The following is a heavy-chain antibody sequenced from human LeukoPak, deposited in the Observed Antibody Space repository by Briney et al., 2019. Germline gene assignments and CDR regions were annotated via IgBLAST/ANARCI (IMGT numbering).Heavy chain of an antibody. J-gene: IGHJ4*02. CDR3: AKDRGYYYDSSAYGSYFDY. Sequence: PGGSLRLSCEASGFTFDDYTMHWVRQSPGKGLEWVSLISWDGGTTYYADSVRGRFTISRVNSKNSLYLQMNSLRTEDTALYYCAKDRGYYYDSSAYGSYFDYWGQGTLVTVSS. CDR2: ISWDGGTT. CDR1: GFTFDDYT. D-gene: IGHD3-22*01. V-gene: IGHV3-43*01.